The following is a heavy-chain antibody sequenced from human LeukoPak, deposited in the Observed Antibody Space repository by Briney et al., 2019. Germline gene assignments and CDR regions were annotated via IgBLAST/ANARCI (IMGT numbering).Heavy chain of an antibody. CDR1: GFTVSSNY. D-gene: IGHD3-16*01. J-gene: IGHJ4*02. V-gene: IGHV3-53*01. CDR3: ARMGGEYHHDY. Sequence: GGSLRLSCAVSGFTVSSNYMNWVRQAPGKGLEWVSGIYSGGSTNYADSVKGRLTISRDNSKNTLYLQMNSLRVEDTAVHYCARMGGEYHHDYWGQGTLVTVSS. CDR2: IYSGGST.